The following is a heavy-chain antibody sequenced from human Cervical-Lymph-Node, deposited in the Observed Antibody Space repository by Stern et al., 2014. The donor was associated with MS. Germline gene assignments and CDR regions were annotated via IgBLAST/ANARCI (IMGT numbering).Heavy chain of an antibody. CDR2: ISPDGNNK. V-gene: IGHV3-30*01. D-gene: IGHD1-26*01. CDR3: AYDSGSYFFDY. CDR1: GFTLSSYA. Sequence: DQLVESGGGVVQPGRSLRLSCAASGFTLSSYAMHWVRQAPGKGLEWVAVISPDGNNKYYADSVKGRFTISRDNSQKRLYLQVDSLRVEDTAVFYCAYDSGSYFFDYWGQGTLLTVSS. J-gene: IGHJ4*02.